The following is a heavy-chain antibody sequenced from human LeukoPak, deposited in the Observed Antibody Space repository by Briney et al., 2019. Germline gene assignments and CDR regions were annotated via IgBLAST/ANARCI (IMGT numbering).Heavy chain of an antibody. V-gene: IGHV4-59*01. CDR1: GVSISDYY. CDR3: ARRTYYDTLTGYNYRYFDL. J-gene: IGHJ2*01. Sequence: PSETLSLTCTVSGVSISDYYWSWVRQPPGKGLEWIGYIYYTGSTDYNPSLKSRVTMSLDTSKNQFSLNLRSVTATDTAVYYCARRTYYDTLTGYNYRYFDLWGRGTLVTVSS. CDR2: IYYTGST. D-gene: IGHD3-9*01.